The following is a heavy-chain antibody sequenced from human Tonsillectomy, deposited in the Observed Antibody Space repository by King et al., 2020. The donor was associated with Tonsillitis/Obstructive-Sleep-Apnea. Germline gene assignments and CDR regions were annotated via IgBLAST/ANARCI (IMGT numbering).Heavy chain of an antibody. CDR1: GGSFSGYY. CDR2: INHSGRT. D-gene: IGHD3-9*01. Sequence: VQLQQWGAGLLKPSETLSLTCAVYGGSFSGYYWSWIRQPPGKGLEWIGEINHSGRTNYSPSLKSRVTISVDTSKNQFSLKLSSVTAADTAVYYCARDLTPTALDYWGQGALVTVSS. J-gene: IGHJ4*02. V-gene: IGHV4-34*01. CDR3: ARDLTPTALDY.